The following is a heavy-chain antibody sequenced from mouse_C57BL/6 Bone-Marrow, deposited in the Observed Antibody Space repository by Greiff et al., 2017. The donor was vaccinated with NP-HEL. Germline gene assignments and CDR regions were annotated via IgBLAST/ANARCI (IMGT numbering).Heavy chain of an antibody. CDR2: IYPGDGDT. Sequence: QVQLKQSGAELVKPGASVKISCKASSYEFSNYWMNWVKQRPGKGLEWIGQIYPGDGDTNYNGKFKDKATLTADKSSSTAYMQLSRLTSEDSAVYFCARGAYWGQGTLVTVSA. V-gene: IGHV1-80*01. J-gene: IGHJ3*01. CDR3: ARGAY. CDR1: SYEFSNYW.